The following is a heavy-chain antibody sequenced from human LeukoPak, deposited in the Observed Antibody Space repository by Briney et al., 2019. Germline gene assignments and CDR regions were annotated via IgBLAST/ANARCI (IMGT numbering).Heavy chain of an antibody. V-gene: IGHV1-2*02. CDR1: GYTFTGYY. Sequence: GASVKVSCKASGYTFTGYYMHWVRQAPGQGLEWMGWINPNSGGTNYAQKFQGRVTMTRDTSISTAYMELSRLRSEDTAVYYCARDTGVESGYSYGSEYFDYWGQGTLVTVSS. D-gene: IGHD5-18*01. CDR3: ARDTGVESGYSYGSEYFDY. J-gene: IGHJ4*02. CDR2: INPNSGGT.